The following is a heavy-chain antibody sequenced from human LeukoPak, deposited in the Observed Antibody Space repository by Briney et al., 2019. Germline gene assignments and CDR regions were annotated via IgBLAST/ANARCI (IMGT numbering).Heavy chain of an antibody. J-gene: IGHJ4*02. D-gene: IGHD5-18*01. V-gene: IGHV3-7*01. CDR3: ARHLSGITGYTYGRGIDY. CDR1: RFTFSSYW. Sequence: GGSLRLSCTASRFTFSSYWMSWVRQAPGKGLEWVANIKKDGSEKYYVDSVKGRFTISRDNAKTSLYLQMNSLRAEDTAVYYCARHLSGITGYTYGRGIDYWGQGTLATVSS. CDR2: IKKDGSEK.